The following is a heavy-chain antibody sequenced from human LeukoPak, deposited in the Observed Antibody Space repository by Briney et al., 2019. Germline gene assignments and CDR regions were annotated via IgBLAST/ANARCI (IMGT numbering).Heavy chain of an antibody. CDR3: ASMHCSSTSCPFDY. J-gene: IGHJ4*02. CDR2: IYYSGSN. D-gene: IGHD2-2*01. CDR1: GGSISSGGYY. Sequence: SQTLSLTCTVSGGSISSGGYYWSWIRQHPGKGLEWIGYIYYSGSNYYNPSLKSRVTISVDTSKNQFSLKLSSVTAADTAVYYCASMHCSSTSCPFDYWGQGTLVTVSS. V-gene: IGHV4-31*03.